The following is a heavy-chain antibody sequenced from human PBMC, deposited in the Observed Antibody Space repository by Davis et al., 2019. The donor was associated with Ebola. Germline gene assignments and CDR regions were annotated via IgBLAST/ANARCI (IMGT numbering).Heavy chain of an antibody. CDR2: IYYSGST. J-gene: IGHJ6*02. CDR3: ATRGASSSWYYYYYGMDV. Sequence: SETLSLTCTVSGGSISSSSYYWGWIRQPPGKGLEWIGSIYYSGSTYYNPSLKSRVTISVDTSKNQFSLKLSSVTAADTAVYYCATRGASSSWYYYYYGMDVWGQGTTVTVSS. D-gene: IGHD6-13*01. CDR1: GGSISSSSYY. V-gene: IGHV4-39*07.